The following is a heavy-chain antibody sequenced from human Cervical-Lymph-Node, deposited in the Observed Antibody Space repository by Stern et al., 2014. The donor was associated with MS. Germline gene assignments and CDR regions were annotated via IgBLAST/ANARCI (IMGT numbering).Heavy chain of an antibody. V-gene: IGHV4-39*01. CDR3: ARQTFYTTSSVSRYFDV. D-gene: IGHD6-6*01. J-gene: IGHJ2*01. CDR1: NDSISSSDYY. CDR2: VYQTAST. Sequence: QVQLQESGPGLVKPSETLSLTCTVSNDSISSSDYYWAWIRQSPERGLEWIGSVYQTASTYDNPSLASRVTISIDTTKNQFSLRLGSVTAADTAIYFCARQTFYTTSSVSRYFDVWGRGSLVTVSS.